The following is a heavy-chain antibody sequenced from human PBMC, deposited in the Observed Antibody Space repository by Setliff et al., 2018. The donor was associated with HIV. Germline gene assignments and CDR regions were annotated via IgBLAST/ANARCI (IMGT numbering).Heavy chain of an antibody. Sequence: SETLSLTCAVYGGSFSGYYWTWIRQSPGKGLEWIGDINHSGFTNYNPSLKSRLTISGDKSKNQFSLKLSSVTAADTAVYYCSRGRAKITMVRGIHMDVWGKGTTVTVSS. CDR3: SRGRAKITMVRGIHMDV. CDR1: GGSFSGYY. V-gene: IGHV4-34*01. CDR2: INHSGFT. J-gene: IGHJ6*03. D-gene: IGHD3-10*01.